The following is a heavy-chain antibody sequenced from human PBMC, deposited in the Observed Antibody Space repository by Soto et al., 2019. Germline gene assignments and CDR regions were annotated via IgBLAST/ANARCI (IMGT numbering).Heavy chain of an antibody. J-gene: IGHJ1*01. V-gene: IGHV1-24*01. CDR1: GYTLTELS. CDR2: FDPEDGET. CDR3: WAAALLRWYRIHC. Sequence: ASVKVSCKVSGYTLTELSMHWVRQAPGKGLEWMGGFDPEDGETIDAQKFQGRVTMTEDTSTDTAYMELISLRSEDTAVYYCWAAALLRWYRIHCWGQGSLVPVSS. D-gene: IGHD2-15*01.